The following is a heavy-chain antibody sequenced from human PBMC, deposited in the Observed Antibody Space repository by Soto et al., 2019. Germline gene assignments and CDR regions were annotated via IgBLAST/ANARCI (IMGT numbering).Heavy chain of an antibody. CDR2: ISGSDGST. J-gene: IGHJ4*02. CDR3: AKPPTISARSGDYFDN. V-gene: IGHV3-23*01. CDR1: GFTFSSYA. D-gene: IGHD3-9*01. Sequence: EVQLLESGGDLVQPGGSLRLSCAASGFTFSSYAMSWVRQAPGKWLEWVSAISGSDGSTYYADSVKGRFTISRDNSKNTLYLQLNSLRAGDTAVYYCAKPPTISARSGDYFDNWGQGTLVTVSS.